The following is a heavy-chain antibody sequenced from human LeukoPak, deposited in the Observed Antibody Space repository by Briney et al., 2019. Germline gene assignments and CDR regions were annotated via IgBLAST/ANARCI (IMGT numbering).Heavy chain of an antibody. Sequence: PSETLSLTCTVSGGSISGSYGSWIRQPPGKGLEWIAYMYNSGSTNYNPSLKSRVTISIDTSKNQFSLKLSSLTAADTAIYYCARGIDSYGDYGYRGQGILVTVSS. CDR2: MYNSGST. J-gene: IGHJ4*02. CDR3: ARGIDSYGDYGY. D-gene: IGHD4-17*01. V-gene: IGHV4-59*01. CDR1: GGSISGSY.